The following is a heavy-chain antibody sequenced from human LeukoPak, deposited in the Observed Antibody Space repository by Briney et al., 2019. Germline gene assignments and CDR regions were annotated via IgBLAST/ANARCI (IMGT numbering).Heavy chain of an antibody. J-gene: IGHJ4*02. V-gene: IGHV1-46*01. CDR3: ARASTVYGILTGRHPTFDY. CDR2: INPSGGST. D-gene: IGHD3-9*01. CDR1: GYTFTSYY. Sequence: GASVKVSRKASGYTFTSYYMHWVRQAPGQGLEWMGIINPSGGSTSYAQKFQGRVTMTRDTSTSTVYMELSSLRSEDTAVYYCARASTVYGILTGRHPTFDYWGQGTLVTVSS.